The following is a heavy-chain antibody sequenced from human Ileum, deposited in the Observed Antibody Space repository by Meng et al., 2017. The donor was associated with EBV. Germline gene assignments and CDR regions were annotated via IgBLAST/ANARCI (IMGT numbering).Heavy chain of an antibody. V-gene: IGHV4-39*07. J-gene: IGHJ4*02. CDR3: ARDPAYPRGLFDS. Sequence: QLRRPESGPGPGKPSGTPSLTCTGLGDSISNSDYFWDWIRPAPGKGLEWIASIYRSGSTYYDPSLKSRVTISLDTSKNQFSLKLSSVTAADTAVYYCARDPAYPRGLFDSWGQGTLVTVSS. CDR1: GDSISNSDYF. D-gene: IGHD3-10*01. CDR2: IYRSGST.